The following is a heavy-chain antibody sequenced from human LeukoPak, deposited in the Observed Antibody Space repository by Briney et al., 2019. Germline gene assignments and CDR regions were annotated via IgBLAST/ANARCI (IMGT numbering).Heavy chain of an antibody. Sequence: GASVKVSCKASGYTFTSYGISWVRQAPGQGLEWMGWISAYNGNTNYAQKLQGRVTMTRDMSTSTVYMELSSLRSEDTAVYYCAREDATKRYNWFDPWGQGTLVTVSS. CDR1: GYTFTSYG. D-gene: IGHD5-12*01. CDR2: ISAYNGNT. V-gene: IGHV1-18*01. CDR3: AREDATKRYNWFDP. J-gene: IGHJ5*02.